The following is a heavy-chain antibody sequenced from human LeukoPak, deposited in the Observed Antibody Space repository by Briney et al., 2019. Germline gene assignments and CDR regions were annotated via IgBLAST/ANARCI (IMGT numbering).Heavy chain of an antibody. J-gene: IGHJ6*03. Sequence: PSETLSLTCTVSGGSISSYYWSWIRQPAGKGLEWIGRIYTSGSTNYNPSLKSRVTMSVDTSKNQFSLKLSSVTAADTAVYYCARVYSSSWYSGYLYMDVWGKGTTVTVSS. CDR3: ARVYSSSWYSGYLYMDV. CDR2: IYTSGST. V-gene: IGHV4-4*07. CDR1: GGSISSYY. D-gene: IGHD6-13*01.